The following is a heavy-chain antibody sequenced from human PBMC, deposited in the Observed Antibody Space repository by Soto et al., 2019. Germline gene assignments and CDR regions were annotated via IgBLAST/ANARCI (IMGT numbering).Heavy chain of an antibody. CDR1: GGSLRSYY. D-gene: IGHD3-10*01. CDR2: INYSGGT. CDR3: ARQGFGELHRLVDV. J-gene: IGHJ6*02. Sequence: QVQLQESGPRLVKPSETLSLTCTVSGGSLRSYYCSWFRQPPGKGLEWVGYINYSGGTFYNPSLKSRVTMSVNTSNTQYSLMVNSVTATDAAVYYSARQGFGELHRLVDVWGQGTTVTVSS. V-gene: IGHV4-59*08.